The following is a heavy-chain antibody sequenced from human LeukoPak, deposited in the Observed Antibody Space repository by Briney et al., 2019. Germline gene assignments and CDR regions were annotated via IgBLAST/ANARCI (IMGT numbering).Heavy chain of an antibody. Sequence: ASVKVSCKASGYTFTNYGISWVRQAPGQGLEWMVGISADNGDTNYAQNLKDRATMTTDTSTSTVYMEVSSLRSDDTAVYYCASDIAVAGTRSEYYYYYYGMDVWGQGTTVTVSS. V-gene: IGHV1-18*01. CDR2: ISADNGDT. J-gene: IGHJ6*02. CDR3: ASDIAVAGTRSEYYYYYYGMDV. CDR1: GYTFTNYG. D-gene: IGHD6-19*01.